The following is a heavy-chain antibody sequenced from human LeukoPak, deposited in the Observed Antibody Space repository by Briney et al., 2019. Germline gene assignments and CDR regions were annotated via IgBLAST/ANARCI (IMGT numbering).Heavy chain of an antibody. J-gene: IGHJ4*02. D-gene: IGHD6-19*01. CDR3: ARENNGWLDY. Sequence: PGGSLRLSCAASGFTFSSYSMNWVRQAPGKGLEWVSYISSSSSTIYYADSVKGRFTISRDNSKNTLYLQMGSLRDDDMGVYYCARENNGWLDYWGQGALVTVST. CDR1: GFTFSSYS. V-gene: IGHV3-48*02. CDR2: ISSSSSTI.